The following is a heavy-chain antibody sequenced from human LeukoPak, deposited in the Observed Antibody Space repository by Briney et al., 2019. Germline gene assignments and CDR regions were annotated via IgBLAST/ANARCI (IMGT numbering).Heavy chain of an antibody. Sequence: PGGSLRLSRAVPGFSLSRNAMCWVRQAPGKGLEWVSGISLNGDTTYYADSVQGRFTISRDTSKNTLFLQMDTLRVEDTAVYYCAKEEVPNDYWGQGTLVTVSS. CDR2: ISLNGDTT. V-gene: IGHV3-23*01. CDR1: GFSLSRNA. CDR3: AKEEVPNDY. J-gene: IGHJ4*02. D-gene: IGHD2-2*01.